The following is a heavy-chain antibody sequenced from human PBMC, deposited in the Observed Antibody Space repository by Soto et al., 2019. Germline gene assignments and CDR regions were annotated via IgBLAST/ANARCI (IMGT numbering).Heavy chain of an antibody. CDR3: ARAGDRSGNPNPYYYYDMDV. D-gene: IGHD3-22*01. J-gene: IGHJ6*02. CDR1: GSSFTSYW. CDR2: IYPGASDT. Sequence: GEFLKISCKGSGSSFTSYWIGWVRQMPGKGLEWMGIIYPGASDTKYNPSFQGQVTISADTSNRTASLQWSSLKAADTAMYHCARAGDRSGNPNPYYYYDMDVWGQGSTVTVSS. V-gene: IGHV5-51*01.